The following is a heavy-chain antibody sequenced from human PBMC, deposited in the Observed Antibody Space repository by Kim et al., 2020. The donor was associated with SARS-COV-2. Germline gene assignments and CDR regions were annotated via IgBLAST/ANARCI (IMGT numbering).Heavy chain of an antibody. D-gene: IGHD3-22*01. J-gene: IGHJ3*02. CDR1: GGSISSYY. CDR3: ARECDSSGYYRDAFDI. Sequence: SETLSLTCTVSGGSISSYYWSWIRQPPGKGLEWIGYIYYSGSTNYNPSLKSRVTISVDTSKNQFSLKLSSVTAADTAVYYCARECDSSGYYRDAFDIWGQGTMVTVSS. CDR2: IYYSGST. V-gene: IGHV4-59*13.